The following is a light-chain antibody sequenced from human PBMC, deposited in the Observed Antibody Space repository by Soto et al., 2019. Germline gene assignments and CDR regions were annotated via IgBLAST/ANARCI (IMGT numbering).Light chain of an antibody. CDR2: SNN. CDR3: VSWDDSLNGWV. V-gene: IGLV1-44*01. Sequence: QSVLTQPPSASGTPGQRVTISCSGSTSNIGSNTVNWYKQLPGTAPKLLIHSNNLRPSGVPDRFLGSKSGTSASLAISGLQSEDEADYYCVSWDDSLNGWVFGGGTKLTVL. CDR1: TSNIGSNT. J-gene: IGLJ3*02.